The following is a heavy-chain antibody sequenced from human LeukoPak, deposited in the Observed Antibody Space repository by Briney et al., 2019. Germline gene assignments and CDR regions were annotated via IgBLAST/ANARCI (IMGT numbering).Heavy chain of an antibody. CDR1: GNYW. D-gene: IGHD6-6*01. CDR3: ASSSSYDY. CDR2: INSDGSWT. V-gene: IGHV3-74*01. J-gene: IGHJ4*02. Sequence: GGSLRLSCAASGNYWMHWVRQAPGKGLVWVSHINSDGSWTSYADSVKGRFTISKDNAKNTVYLQMNSLRAEDTAVYYCASSSSYDYWGRGTLVTVSS.